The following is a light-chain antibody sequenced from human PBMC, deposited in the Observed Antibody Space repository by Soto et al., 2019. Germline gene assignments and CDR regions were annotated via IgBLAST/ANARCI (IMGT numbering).Light chain of an antibody. Sequence: DVVMTQSPLSLPVTLGQPASISCRSSQDLVYSDGHTYLNWYQQRPGQSPRRLIYKVSNRASGVPDRFSGSGSGSDFTLKISRVEPEDVATYYCMQGGHWPWTFGQGTKVEIK. CDR1: QDLVYSDGHTY. CDR3: MQGGHWPWT. V-gene: IGKV2-30*01. CDR2: KVS. J-gene: IGKJ1*01.